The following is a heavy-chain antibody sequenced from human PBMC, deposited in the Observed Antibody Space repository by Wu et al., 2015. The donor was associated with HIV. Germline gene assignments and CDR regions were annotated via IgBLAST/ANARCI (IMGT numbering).Heavy chain of an antibody. CDR2: INPSGGST. D-gene: IGHD4-17*01. Sequence: QVQLVQSGAEVKKPGASVKVSCKASGYTFTSYYMHWVRQAPGQGLEWMGIINPSGGSTSYAQKFQGRVTITADESTSTAYMELSSLRSEDTAVYYCARGGYDYGDLPVRGQGTLVHRLL. J-gene: IGHJ4*03. CDR3: ARGGYDYGDLPV. CDR1: GYTFTSYY. V-gene: IGHV1-46*01.